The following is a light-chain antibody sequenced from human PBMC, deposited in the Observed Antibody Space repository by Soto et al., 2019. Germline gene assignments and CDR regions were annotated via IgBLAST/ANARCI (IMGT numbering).Light chain of an antibody. Sequence: GERATLSCRASQSVSSSYLAWFQQKPGQAPRLLIYGASSRATGIPDRFSGSGSGTDFTLTISRLEPEDFAVYYCHHYGSSAWTFGQGTKVDIK. V-gene: IGKV3-20*01. CDR3: HHYGSSAWT. CDR1: QSVSSSY. CDR2: GAS. J-gene: IGKJ1*01.